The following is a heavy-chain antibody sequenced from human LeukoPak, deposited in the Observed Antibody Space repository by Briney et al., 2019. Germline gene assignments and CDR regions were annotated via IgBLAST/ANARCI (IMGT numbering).Heavy chain of an antibody. J-gene: IGHJ6*02. CDR3: ATTTPTTVVPFSYYYYYYGMDV. Sequence: SVKVSCKAPGGTFSSYAISWVRQAPGQGLEWMGGIIPIFGTANYAQKFQGRVTITADESTSTAYMELSSLRSEDTAVYYCATTTPTTVVPFSYYYYYYGMDVWGQGTTVTVSS. V-gene: IGHV1-69*01. D-gene: IGHD4-23*01. CDR2: IIPIFGTA. CDR1: GGTFSSYA.